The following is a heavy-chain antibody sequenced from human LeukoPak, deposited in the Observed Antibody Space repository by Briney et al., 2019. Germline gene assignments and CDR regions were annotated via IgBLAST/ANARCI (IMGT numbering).Heavy chain of an antibody. D-gene: IGHD6-13*01. V-gene: IGHV4-38-2*02. J-gene: IGHJ4*02. CDR3: ARRQQLEDFDY. CDR1: GYSISSGYY. Sequence: SETLSLTCTVSGYSISSGYYWGRIRQPPGKGLEWIGSIYHSGSTYYNPSLKSRVTISVDTSKNQFSLKLSSVTAADTAVYYCARRQQLEDFDYWGQGTLVTVSS. CDR2: IYHSGST.